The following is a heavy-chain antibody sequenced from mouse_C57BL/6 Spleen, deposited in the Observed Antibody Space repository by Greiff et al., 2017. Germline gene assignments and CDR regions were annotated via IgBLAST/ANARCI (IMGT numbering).Heavy chain of an antibody. CDR3: ASYGSSYYYYAMDY. V-gene: IGHV1-64*01. Sequence: QVQLQQPGAELVKPGASVKLSCKASGYTFTSYWMHWVKQRPGQGLEWIGMIHPNSGSTNYNEKFKSKATLTVDKSSSTAYMQLSSLTSEDSAVYYCASYGSSYYYYAMDYWGQGTSVTVSS. CDR2: IHPNSGST. D-gene: IGHD1-1*01. CDR1: GYTFTSYW. J-gene: IGHJ4*01.